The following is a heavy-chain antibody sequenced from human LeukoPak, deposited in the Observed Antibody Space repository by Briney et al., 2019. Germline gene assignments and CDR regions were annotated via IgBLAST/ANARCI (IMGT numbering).Heavy chain of an antibody. J-gene: IGHJ5*02. V-gene: IGHV3-20*04. D-gene: IGHD2-15*01. CDR3: ARGYWRLDP. CDR1: GFTFADCG. CDR2: IYWLGTT. Sequence: PGGSLRLSCVASGFTFADCGMSWVRQAPGKGLEWVAGIYWLGTTYADSVKGRFTISRDDAKNSLYLQMHSLRAEDTALYYCARGYWRLDPWGPGTLVTVSS.